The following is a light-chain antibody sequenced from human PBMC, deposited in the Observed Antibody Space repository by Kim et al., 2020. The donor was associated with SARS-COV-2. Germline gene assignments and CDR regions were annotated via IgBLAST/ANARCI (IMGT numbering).Light chain of an antibody. Sequence: RATLNCKSSQSVLYSSSNKNYLAWYQQKPGQPPKLLIYWASTRESGVPDRFSGSGSGTDFTLTISSLQAEDVAVYYCQQYYSTPWTFGQGTKLEI. J-gene: IGKJ1*01. V-gene: IGKV4-1*01. CDR3: QQYYSTPWT. CDR2: WAS. CDR1: QSVLYSSSNKNY.